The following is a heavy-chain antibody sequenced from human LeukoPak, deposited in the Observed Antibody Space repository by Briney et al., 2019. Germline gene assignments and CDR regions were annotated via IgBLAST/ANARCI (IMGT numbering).Heavy chain of an antibody. CDR3: ARVSRGDDAFDI. Sequence: GGTLRLSCAASGFTFSSYGMSWVRQAPGKGLEWVSAISGSGSTIYYADSVKGRFTISRDNAKNSLYLQMNSLRAEDTAVYYCARVSRGDDAFDIWGQGTMVTVSS. CDR1: GFTFSSYG. CDR2: ISGSGSTI. V-gene: IGHV3-48*04. D-gene: IGHD3-3*01. J-gene: IGHJ3*02.